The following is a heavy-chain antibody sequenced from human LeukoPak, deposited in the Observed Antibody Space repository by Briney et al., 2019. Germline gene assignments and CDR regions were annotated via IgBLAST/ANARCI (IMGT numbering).Heavy chain of an antibody. J-gene: IGHJ4*02. Sequence: ASVKVSCKASGYTFTRYGISWVRQAPGQGLQWLGWISASNGNTNYAQKFRDRVTMSTDTSTGTAYLELRSLRSDDTAVYYCARVGGKMRGGDYWGQGTLVSVSS. CDR1: GYTFTRYG. D-gene: IGHD4-23*01. CDR2: ISASNGNT. V-gene: IGHV1-18*01. CDR3: ARVGGKMRGGDY.